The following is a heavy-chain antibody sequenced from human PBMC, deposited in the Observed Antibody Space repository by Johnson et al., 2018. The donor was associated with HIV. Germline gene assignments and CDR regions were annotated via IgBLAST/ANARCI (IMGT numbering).Heavy chain of an antibody. D-gene: IGHD3-10*01. CDR1: GFTFSNYA. J-gene: IGHJ3*02. V-gene: IGHV3-30*04. Sequence: QVQLVESGGGVVQPGRSLRLSCAASGFTFSNYAMHWVRQAPGQGLEWVALISYDGSNKYYADSVKGRFTIPRDNSKNTLYLQMNSLRAEDTAVYYCAKGGVYYSLALNPDAFDIWGQGTMVTVSS. CDR2: ISYDGSNK. CDR3: AKGGVYYSLALNPDAFDI.